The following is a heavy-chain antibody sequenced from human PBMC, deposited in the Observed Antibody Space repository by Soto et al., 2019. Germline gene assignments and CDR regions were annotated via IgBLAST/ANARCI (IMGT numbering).Heavy chain of an antibody. Sequence: SETLSLTCAVSGGSISSSNWWSWVRQPPGKGLEWIGEIYHSGSTNYNPSLKSRVTISVDKSKNQFSLKLSSVTAADTAVYYCAREIIAAAGEDFYYYGMDVWGQGTTVTVS. CDR1: GGSISSSNW. CDR2: IYHSGST. J-gene: IGHJ6*02. V-gene: IGHV4-4*02. CDR3: AREIIAAAGEDFYYYGMDV. D-gene: IGHD6-13*01.